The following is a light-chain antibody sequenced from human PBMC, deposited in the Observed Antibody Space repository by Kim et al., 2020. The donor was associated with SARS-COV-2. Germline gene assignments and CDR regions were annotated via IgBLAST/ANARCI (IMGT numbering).Light chain of an antibody. CDR3: QQYGSSPPYT. J-gene: IGKJ2*01. CDR1: QSVSSSY. V-gene: IGKV3-20*01. CDR2: GAS. Sequence: IVLTQSPGTLPLSPGERATLSCRASQSVSSSYLAWYQQKPGQAPRLLIYGASSRATGIPDRFSGSGSGTDFTLTISRLEPEDFAVYYCQQYGSSPPYTFGQGTKLEI.